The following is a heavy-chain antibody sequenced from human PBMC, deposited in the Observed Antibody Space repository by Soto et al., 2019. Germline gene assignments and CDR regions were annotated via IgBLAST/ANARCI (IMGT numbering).Heavy chain of an antibody. CDR2: IYPGDPDT. CDR1: GYSFTSYW. V-gene: IGHV5-51*01. CDR3: ARPGGAHQQNYFDP. D-gene: IGHD1-7*01. J-gene: IGHJ5*02. Sequence: PGESLKISCKGSGYSFTSYWIAWVRQMPGKGLEWMGSIYPGDPDTKYSPSFQGQVTISVDKSISTAYLQWSSLKTSDTGMYYCARPGGAHQQNYFDPWGQGTLVTVSS.